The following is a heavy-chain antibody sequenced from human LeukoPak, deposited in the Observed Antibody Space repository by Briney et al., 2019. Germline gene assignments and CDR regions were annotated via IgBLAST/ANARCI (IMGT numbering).Heavy chain of an antibody. V-gene: IGHV1-3*01. Sequence: ASVKVSCKASGYTFTSYAMHWVRQAPGQRLEWMGWINAGNGNTKYSQKFQGRVTITRDTSASTAYMELSSLRSEDTAVYYCARGPPTAMAAGFDYWGQGTLVTVSS. CDR3: ARGPPTAMAAGFDY. CDR1: GYTFTSYA. CDR2: INAGNGNT. D-gene: IGHD5-18*01. J-gene: IGHJ4*02.